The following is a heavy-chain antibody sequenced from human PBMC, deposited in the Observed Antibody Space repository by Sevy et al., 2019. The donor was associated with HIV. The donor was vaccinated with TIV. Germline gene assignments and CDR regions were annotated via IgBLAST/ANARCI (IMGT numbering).Heavy chain of an antibody. Sequence: GGSLRLSCAASGFTVSSNYMSWVRQAPGKGLEWVSVIYSGGSTYYADSVKGRFTISRDNSKNTLYLQMNSLRAEDTAVYYCARDLGPLTGTAAGTYYWGQGTLVTVSS. V-gene: IGHV3-66*02. CDR3: ARDLGPLTGTAAGTYY. CDR1: GFTVSSNY. J-gene: IGHJ4*02. D-gene: IGHD6-13*01. CDR2: IYSGGST.